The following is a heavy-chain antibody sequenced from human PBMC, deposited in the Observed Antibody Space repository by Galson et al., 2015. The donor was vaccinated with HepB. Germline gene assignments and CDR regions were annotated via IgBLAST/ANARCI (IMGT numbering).Heavy chain of an antibody. V-gene: IGHV1-69*13. Sequence: SVKVSCKASGGTFSSYAISWVRQAPGQGLEWMGGIIPIFGTANYAQKFQGRVTITADESTSTAYMELSSLRSEDTAVYYCARDQTHYYDSSGYYYPHNFDYWGQGTLVTVSS. CDR3: ARDQTHYYDSSGYYYPHNFDY. D-gene: IGHD3-22*01. J-gene: IGHJ4*02. CDR1: GGTFSSYA. CDR2: IIPIFGTA.